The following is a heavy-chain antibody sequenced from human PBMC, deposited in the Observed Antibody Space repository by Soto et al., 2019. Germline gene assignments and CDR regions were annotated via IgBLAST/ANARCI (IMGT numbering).Heavy chain of an antibody. CDR3: AKDRLPDDFWSGYLDY. CDR2: ISGSGGRT. J-gene: IGHJ4*02. D-gene: IGHD3-3*01. V-gene: IGHV3-23*01. CDR1: GFTFSSYA. Sequence: GGSLRLSCAASGFTFSSYAMSWVRQAPGKGLEWVSAISGSGGRTYYADSVKGRFTISRDNSKNTLYLQMNSLRAEDTAVYYCAKDRLPDDFWSGYLDYWGQGTLVTVSS.